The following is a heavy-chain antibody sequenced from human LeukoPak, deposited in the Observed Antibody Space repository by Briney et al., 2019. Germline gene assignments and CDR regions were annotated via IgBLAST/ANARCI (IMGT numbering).Heavy chain of an antibody. CDR1: GGSISSSSYY. CDR3: ASESIVVVPADYYYYYYGMDV. J-gene: IGHJ6*02. CDR2: IYYSGST. V-gene: IGHV4-39*01. D-gene: IGHD2-2*01. Sequence: SETLSLTCTVSGGSISSSSYYWGWIRQPPGKGLEWIGSIYYSGSTYYNPSLKSRVTISVDTSKNQFSLKLSSVTAADTAVYYCASESIVVVPADYYYYYYGMDVWGQGTTVTVSS.